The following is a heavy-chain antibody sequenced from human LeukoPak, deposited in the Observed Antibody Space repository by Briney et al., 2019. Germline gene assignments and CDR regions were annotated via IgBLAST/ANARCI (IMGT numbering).Heavy chain of an antibody. V-gene: IGHV3-23*01. Sequence: GGSLRLSCAASGFTFRSHAMSWVRQAPGKGLEWVSSISTSGGSTYYADSVKGRFTVSRDNSKNTLYLQMNSLRADDTAVYSCARDRMGSSGSLGYWGQGTLVTVSS. CDR2: ISTSGGST. CDR1: GFTFRSHA. J-gene: IGHJ4*02. D-gene: IGHD3-10*01. CDR3: ARDRMGSSGSLGY.